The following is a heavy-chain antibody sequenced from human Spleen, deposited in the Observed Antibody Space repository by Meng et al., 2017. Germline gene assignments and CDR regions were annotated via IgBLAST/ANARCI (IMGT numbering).Heavy chain of an antibody. V-gene: IGHV1-8*01. D-gene: IGHD1-26*01. Sequence: QVQLVQSGAEVKKPGASVKVSCKAAGYTFTNVDINWVRQATGQGLEWMGWMKPNSGKTGYAQKFQGRVNMTRNTSISTAYMELSSLRCEDTAVYYCARGLFSGSTPYYFDYWGQGTLVTVSS. J-gene: IGHJ4*02. CDR1: GYTFTNVD. CDR2: MKPNSGKT. CDR3: ARGLFSGSTPYYFDY.